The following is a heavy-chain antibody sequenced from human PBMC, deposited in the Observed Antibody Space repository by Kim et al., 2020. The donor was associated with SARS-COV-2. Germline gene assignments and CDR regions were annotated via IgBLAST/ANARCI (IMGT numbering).Heavy chain of an antibody. CDR2: ISSSGSTI. CDR1: GFTFSSYE. Sequence: GGSLRLSCAASGFTFSSYEMNWVRQAPGKGLEWVSYISSSGSTIYYADSVKGRFTISRDNAKNSLYLQMNSLRAEDTAVYYCARETYYYDSSGYFDYWGQGTLVTVSS. J-gene: IGHJ4*02. CDR3: ARETYYYDSSGYFDY. V-gene: IGHV3-48*03. D-gene: IGHD3-22*01.